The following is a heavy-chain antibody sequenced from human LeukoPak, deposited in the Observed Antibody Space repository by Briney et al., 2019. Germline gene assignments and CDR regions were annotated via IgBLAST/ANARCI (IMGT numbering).Heavy chain of an antibody. Sequence: GGSLRLSCAASGFTFSDYWMTWVRQAPGKGLQWVANIKDDGSETYYADSVKGRFTISRDNSKNTLYLQMNSLRAEDTAVYYCAKDQGDSSGYYYYLHDAFDIWGQGTMVTVSS. V-gene: IGHV3-7*03. J-gene: IGHJ3*02. CDR3: AKDQGDSSGYYYYLHDAFDI. CDR2: IKDDGSET. CDR1: GFTFSDYW. D-gene: IGHD3-22*01.